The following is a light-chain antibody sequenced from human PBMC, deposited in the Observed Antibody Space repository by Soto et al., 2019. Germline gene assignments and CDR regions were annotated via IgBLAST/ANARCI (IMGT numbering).Light chain of an antibody. Sequence: EIVLTQSPGTLSLSPGERATLSCRARQSVTSSYLAWYQQKPGQAPKLLIYDASNRATGIPARFSGTGSGTDFTLTINNLEPEDFAVYYCQVRTNWSIAFGRGTRLEIK. CDR3: QVRTNWSIA. V-gene: IGKV3-11*01. J-gene: IGKJ5*01. CDR1: QSVTSSY. CDR2: DAS.